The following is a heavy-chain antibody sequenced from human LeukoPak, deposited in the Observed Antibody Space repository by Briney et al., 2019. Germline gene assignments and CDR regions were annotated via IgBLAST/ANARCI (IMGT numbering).Heavy chain of an antibody. CDR2: TNPDGNKK. Sequence: GGSLRLSCVDSGFTFTNAWMSWVRQAPGKGLEWVASTNPDGNKKYSADSVKGRFTISRDNAENSLYLQMNSLRVEDTAFYYCARDLAYSRLDYWGQGMLVTVSS. V-gene: IGHV3-7*01. CDR3: ARDLAYSRLDY. D-gene: IGHD5-18*01. CDR1: GFTFTNAW. J-gene: IGHJ4*02.